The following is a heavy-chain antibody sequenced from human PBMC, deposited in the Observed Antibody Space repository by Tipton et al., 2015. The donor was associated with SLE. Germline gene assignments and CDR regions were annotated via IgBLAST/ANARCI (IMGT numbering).Heavy chain of an antibody. J-gene: IGHJ3*02. CDR3: AGYREYYDSLAHAFDI. V-gene: IGHV4-61*02. Sequence: TLSLTCTVSGGSISSGSRFWSWIRQPAGKGMEWIGRVYTSGTTNYNPSLKSRVTMSVDTSKNQFSLRLTSVTAADTAVYYCAGYREYYDSLAHAFDIWGQGTMVTVSS. D-gene: IGHD3-22*01. CDR2: VYTSGTT. CDR1: GGSISSGSRF.